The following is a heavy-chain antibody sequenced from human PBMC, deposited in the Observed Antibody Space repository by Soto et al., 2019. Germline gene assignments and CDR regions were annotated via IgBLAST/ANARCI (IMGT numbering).Heavy chain of an antibody. D-gene: IGHD6-13*01. V-gene: IGHV1-69*13. CDR1: GGTFSSYA. CDR3: ARDREQQPDYYGMDV. CDR2: IIPIFGTA. Sequence: EASVKVSCKASGGTFSSYAISWVRQAPGQGLEWMGGIIPIFGTANYAQKFQGRVTITADESTSTAYMELSSLRSEDTAVYYCARDREQQPDYYGMDVWGQGTTVTVSS. J-gene: IGHJ6*02.